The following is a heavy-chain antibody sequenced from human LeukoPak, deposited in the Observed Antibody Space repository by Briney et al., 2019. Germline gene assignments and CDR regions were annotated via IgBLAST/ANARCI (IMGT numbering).Heavy chain of an antibody. Sequence: PGGSLRLSCAASAFTFSSYSMSWVRHAPGKGLEWLSYISSSSSTINYADSVKGRFTISRDNAKNSLYLQMTSLRAEDTAVYYCARGLNSGVGPAAYWGQGTLVTVSS. V-gene: IGHV3-48*01. D-gene: IGHD6-13*01. CDR2: ISSSSSTI. J-gene: IGHJ4*02. CDR1: AFTFSSYS. CDR3: ARGLNSGVGPAAY.